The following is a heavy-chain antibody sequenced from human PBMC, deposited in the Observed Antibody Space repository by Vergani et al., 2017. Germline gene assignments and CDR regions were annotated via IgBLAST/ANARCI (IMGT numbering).Heavy chain of an antibody. D-gene: IGHD6-13*01. CDR3: ARFIAAAAAFDI. Sequence: QVQLVESGGGVVQPGRSLRLSCAASGFTFSSYAMHWVRQAPGKGLEWVAVISYDGSNKYYADSVKGRVTISRDNSKNTLYLQMNSLRAEDTAVYYCARFIAAAAAFDIWGQGTMVTVSS. CDR1: GFTFSSYA. V-gene: IGHV3-30-3*01. CDR2: ISYDGSNK. J-gene: IGHJ3*02.